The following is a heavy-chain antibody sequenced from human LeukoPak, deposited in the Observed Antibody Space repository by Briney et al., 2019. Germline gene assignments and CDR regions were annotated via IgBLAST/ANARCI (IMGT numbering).Heavy chain of an antibody. V-gene: IGHV1-24*01. Sequence: ASVKVSCKVSGYTLTELSMHWVRQAPGKGLEWMGGFDPEDGETIYAQKFQGRVTMTTDTSTSTAYMELRSLRSDDTAVYYCARVAPGIVVVPAAPYMDVWGKGTTVTVSS. CDR2: FDPEDGET. CDR1: GYTLTELS. D-gene: IGHD2-2*01. J-gene: IGHJ6*03. CDR3: ARVAPGIVVVPAAPYMDV.